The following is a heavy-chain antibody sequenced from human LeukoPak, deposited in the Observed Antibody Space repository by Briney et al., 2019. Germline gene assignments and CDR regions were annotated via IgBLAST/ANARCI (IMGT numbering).Heavy chain of an antibody. Sequence: GGSLRLSCAASGFTFSPYWIHWVRQAPGKGLMWVSIISGDGSNRRYADSVKGRFTISRDNAKNTLYLQMNSLRAEDTAVYYCARDISLRMGAWGQGTTVTVSS. CDR2: ISGDGSNR. CDR1: GFTFSPYW. CDR3: ARDISLRMGA. V-gene: IGHV3-74*01. J-gene: IGHJ6*01.